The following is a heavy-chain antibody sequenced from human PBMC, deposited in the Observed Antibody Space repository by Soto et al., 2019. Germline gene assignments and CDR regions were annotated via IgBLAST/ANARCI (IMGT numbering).Heavy chain of an antibody. Sequence: EVKLVESGGGLVKPGGSLRLSCAASGFTFSNAWMSWVRQAPGKGLEWVCRIKSKTDGGTTDYAAPVKGRFPISRYDSIITLYLQMNSLITVVAAVYYCATEVATSLSDNWFDPWGQGALVTVFS. J-gene: IGHJ5*02. D-gene: IGHD5-12*01. CDR2: IKSKTDGGTT. CDR3: ATEVATSLSDNWFDP. V-gene: IGHV3-15*01. CDR1: GFTFSNAW.